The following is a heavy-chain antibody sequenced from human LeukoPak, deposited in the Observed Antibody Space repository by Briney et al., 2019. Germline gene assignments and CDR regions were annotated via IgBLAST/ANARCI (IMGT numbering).Heavy chain of an antibody. CDR1: GFTFSSYG. Sequence: GGTLRLSCAASGFTFSSYGMSWVRQAPGKGLEWVSAISGSGGSTYYADSVKGRFTISRDNSKNTLYLQMNSLRAEDTAVYYCARSTGGTYYGLFDYWGQGTLVTVSS. CDR3: ARSTGGTYYGLFDY. V-gene: IGHV3-23*01. CDR2: ISGSGGST. D-gene: IGHD1-26*01. J-gene: IGHJ4*02.